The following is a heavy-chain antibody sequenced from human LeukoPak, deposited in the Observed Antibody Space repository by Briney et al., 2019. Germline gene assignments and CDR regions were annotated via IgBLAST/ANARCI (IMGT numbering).Heavy chain of an antibody. Sequence: PSETLSLTCTVSGGSISSSSYYWVWIRQPPGKGLESIGTYYYSGSTYYNPSLKSRVTISVDTSKNPFSLKLSSVTAADTAVYYCARGPLRYCSSTSCYSPRFDPWGQGTLVTVSS. CDR3: ARGPLRYCSSTSCYSPRFDP. CDR1: GGSISSSSYY. CDR2: YYYSGST. V-gene: IGHV4-39*07. D-gene: IGHD2-2*01. J-gene: IGHJ5*02.